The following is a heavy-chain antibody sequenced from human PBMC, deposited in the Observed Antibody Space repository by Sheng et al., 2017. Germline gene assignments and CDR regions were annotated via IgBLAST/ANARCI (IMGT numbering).Heavy chain of an antibody. CDR3: ARISGSGSYQYYFDY. Sequence: QVQLVQSGAEVKKPWVLGEGLLQGFWRHLQQLCYQLGATGPLDKGLSGWEGIIPIFGTANYAQKFQGRVTITADESTSTAYMELSSLRSEDTAVYYCARISGSGSYQYYFDYWGQGTLVTVSS. J-gene: IGHJ4*02. V-gene: IGHV1-69*01. CDR1: RHLQQLC. D-gene: IGHD1-26*01. CDR2: IIPIFGTA.